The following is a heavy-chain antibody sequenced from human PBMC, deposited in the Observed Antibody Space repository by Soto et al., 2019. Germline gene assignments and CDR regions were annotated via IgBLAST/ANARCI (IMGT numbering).Heavy chain of an antibody. D-gene: IGHD3-3*01. V-gene: IGHV1-2*04. Sequence: ASVKVSCKASGYTFTGYHMHWVRQAPGQGLEWMGWFNPNSGGTNYAQKFQGWVTMTRDTSISTAYMELSRLRSDDTAVYYCARMADRYYDFWSGYYPPYHGMDVWGQGTTVTVSS. CDR2: FNPNSGGT. CDR1: GYTFTGYH. CDR3: ARMADRYYDFWSGYYPPYHGMDV. J-gene: IGHJ6*02.